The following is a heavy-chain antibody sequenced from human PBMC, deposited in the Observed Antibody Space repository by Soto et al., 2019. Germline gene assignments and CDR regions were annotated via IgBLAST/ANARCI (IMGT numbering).Heavy chain of an antibody. Sequence: ASVKVSCKASGYTFTSYYMHWVRQAPGQGLEWMGIINPSGGSTSYAQKFQGRVTMTRDTSTSTVYMELSSLRSEDTAVYYCARDPYSNYDHYYHYYMDVWGKGTTVTVSS. CDR2: INPSGGST. V-gene: IGHV1-46*03. CDR1: GYTFTSYY. D-gene: IGHD4-4*01. CDR3: ARDPYSNYDHYYHYYMDV. J-gene: IGHJ6*03.